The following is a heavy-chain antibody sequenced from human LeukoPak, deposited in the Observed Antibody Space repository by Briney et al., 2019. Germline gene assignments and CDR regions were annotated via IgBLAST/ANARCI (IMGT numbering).Heavy chain of an antibody. J-gene: IGHJ5*02. CDR2: IIPIFGTA. CDR3: ARDRPPQQDIVVVPAAMTVNWFDP. V-gene: IGHV1-69*13. D-gene: IGHD2-2*01. CDR1: GGTFSSYT. Sequence: SSVKVSCKTSGGTFSSYTINWVRQAPGQGLEWMGGIIPIFGTANYAQKFQGRVTITADESTSTAYMELSSLRSEDTAVYYCARDRPPQQDIVVVPAAMTVNWFDPWGQGTLVTVSS.